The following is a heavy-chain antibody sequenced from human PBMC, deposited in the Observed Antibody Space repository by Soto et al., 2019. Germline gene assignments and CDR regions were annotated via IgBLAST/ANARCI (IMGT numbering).Heavy chain of an antibody. D-gene: IGHD2-2*01. J-gene: IGHJ6*02. CDR3: ASDIVLVPAAPSSGYYYYGMDV. Sequence: ASVKVSCKASGYTFTSYGISWVRQAPGQGLEWMGRISAYNGNTNYAQKLQGRVTMTTDTSTSTAYMELRSLRSDDTAVYYCASDIVLVPAAPSSGYYYYGMDVWGQGTTVTVSS. V-gene: IGHV1-18*01. CDR2: ISAYNGNT. CDR1: GYTFTSYG.